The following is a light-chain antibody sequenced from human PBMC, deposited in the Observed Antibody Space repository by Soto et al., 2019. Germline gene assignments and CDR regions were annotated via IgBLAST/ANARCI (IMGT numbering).Light chain of an antibody. CDR1: QGISSY. V-gene: IGKV1-9*01. CDR3: KQLNSYPHT. CDR2: AAS. Sequence: IQLTQSPSSLSASVGDRVTVTCRASQGISSYLAWFQQKTGKAPKLLIYAASILQSGVPSRFSGSGSGTDFTLTISSLQHEDFATYYCKQLNSYPHTFGQGTKLEIK. J-gene: IGKJ2*01.